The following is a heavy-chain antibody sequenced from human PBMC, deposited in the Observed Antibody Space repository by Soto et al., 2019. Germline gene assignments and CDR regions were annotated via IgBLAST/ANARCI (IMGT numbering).Heavy chain of an antibody. CDR1: GGTFSRYA. D-gene: IGHD3-3*01. V-gene: IGHV1-69*13. CDR3: ARGRLRFLEWLSPPNWFDP. CDR2: IIPIFGTA. J-gene: IGHJ5*02. Sequence: SVKVSCKASGGTFSRYAISWVRHAPGQGLEWMGGIIPIFGTANYAQKFQGRVTITADESTSTAYMELSSLRSEDTAVYYCARGRLRFLEWLSPPNWFDPWGQGTLVTVSS.